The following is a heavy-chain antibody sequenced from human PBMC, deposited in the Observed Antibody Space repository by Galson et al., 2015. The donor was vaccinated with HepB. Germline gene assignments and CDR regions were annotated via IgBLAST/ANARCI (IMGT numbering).Heavy chain of an antibody. CDR3: AKILVGFTIFGVVTQIYYYYYYMDV. CDR1: GFTFSSYG. J-gene: IGHJ6*03. D-gene: IGHD3-3*01. Sequence: SLRLSCAASGFTFSSYGMHWVRQAPGKGLEWVAVISYDGSNKYYADSVKGRFTISRDNSKNTLYLQMNSLRAEDTAVYYCAKILVGFTIFGVVTQIYYYYYYMDVWGKGTTVTVSS. CDR2: ISYDGSNK. V-gene: IGHV3-30*18.